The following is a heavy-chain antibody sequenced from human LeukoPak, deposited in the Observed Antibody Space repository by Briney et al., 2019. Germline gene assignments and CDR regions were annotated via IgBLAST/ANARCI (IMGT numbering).Heavy chain of an antibody. J-gene: IGHJ4*02. Sequence: PGGSLRLSCAASGFTFSSHWMIWVRQAPGKGLEWVANIKQDGSEKHYVDSVKGRFTISRDNAKNSLYLQMNSLRAEDTAVYYCAREGGTVVDLDCWGQGTLVTVSS. CDR2: IKQDGSEK. CDR3: AREGGTVVDLDC. D-gene: IGHD2-21*01. CDR1: GFTFSSHW. V-gene: IGHV3-7*03.